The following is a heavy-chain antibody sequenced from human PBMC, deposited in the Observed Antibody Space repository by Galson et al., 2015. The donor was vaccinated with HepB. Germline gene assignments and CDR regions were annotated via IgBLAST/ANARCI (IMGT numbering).Heavy chain of an antibody. CDR2: MNPSSGDT. Sequence: SVKVSCKASGYRFTGYYIHWVRQAPGQGLEWMGWMNPSSGDTKYAQRFRDWVTMTRDTSINTAYLDLRRLRSDDTAVYYCAREWDAFWSGYQYWGQGTLVSVSS. V-gene: IGHV1-2*04. D-gene: IGHD3-3*01. J-gene: IGHJ4*02. CDR3: AREWDAFWSGYQY. CDR1: GYRFTGYY.